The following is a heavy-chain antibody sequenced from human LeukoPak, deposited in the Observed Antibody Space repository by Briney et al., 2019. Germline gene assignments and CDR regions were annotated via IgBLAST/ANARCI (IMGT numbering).Heavy chain of an antibody. Sequence: SETLSLTCTVSGGSISSSDYYWGWIRQPPGKGLEWIGSIYSSGSSYYNPSLKSRVTISVDTSKNQFSLKLSSVTAADTAVYYCARQVGYTYGQVDYWGQGTLLTVSS. CDR3: ARQVGYTYGQVDY. CDR2: IYSSGSS. CDR1: GGSISSSDYY. J-gene: IGHJ4*02. D-gene: IGHD5-18*01. V-gene: IGHV4-39*01.